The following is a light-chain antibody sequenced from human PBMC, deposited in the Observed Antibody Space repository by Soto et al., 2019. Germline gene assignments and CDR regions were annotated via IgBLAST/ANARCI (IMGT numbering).Light chain of an antibody. Sequence: EIVLTQSPVNMSLSPGERATLSCRASQSIGNSLAWYQQTPGQAPRFLIYDASARATGISGRFGASGSGTEFTLTISSLETEDFGIYYFQQRSKWPFTFGPGTKVEIK. V-gene: IGKV3-11*01. CDR1: QSIGNS. CDR3: QQRSKWPFT. CDR2: DAS. J-gene: IGKJ3*01.